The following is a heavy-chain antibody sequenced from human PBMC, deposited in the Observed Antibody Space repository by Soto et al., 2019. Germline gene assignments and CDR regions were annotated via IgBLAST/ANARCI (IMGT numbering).Heavy chain of an antibody. J-gene: IGHJ3*01. D-gene: IGHD3-9*01. Sequence: EVQLVESGGGLVQPGGSLRLSCADSGFSFSSYWMHWVRQGPGKGLVWVSRINTDGSSTNYADSVKGRFTISRDNAKNTLYLQMNRLRAEDTAVYYCARSPGGYYIDWGQGTMVTVSS. CDR3: ARSPGGYYID. CDR2: INTDGSST. V-gene: IGHV3-74*01. CDR1: GFSFSSYW.